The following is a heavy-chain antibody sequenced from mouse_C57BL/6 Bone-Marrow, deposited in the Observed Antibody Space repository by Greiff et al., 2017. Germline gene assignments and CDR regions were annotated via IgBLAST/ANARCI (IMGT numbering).Heavy chain of an antibody. CDR3: ARFFYSPWVCWYFDV. D-gene: IGHD2-12*01. J-gene: IGHJ1*03. CDR2: IYWDDDK. V-gene: IGHV8-12*01. CDR1: GFSLSTSGMG. Sequence: QVTLKVSGPGILQSSQSLSLTCSFSGFSLSTSGMGVSWIRQPSGMGLEWLAHIYWDDDKRYNQTLKSRITISKDTSRKQVFPRSTNVYTASTATYYCARFFYSPWVCWYFDVWGTGTTVTFSS.